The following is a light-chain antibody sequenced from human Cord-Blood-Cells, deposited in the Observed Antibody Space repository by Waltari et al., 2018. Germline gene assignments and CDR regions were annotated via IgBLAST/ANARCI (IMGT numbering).Light chain of an antibody. V-gene: IGLV3-19*01. J-gene: IGLJ2*01. CDR2: GKN. Sequence: SSELTQDPAVSVALGQTVRLTCQGDSLRSYYASWYQQKPGHAPVLVIYGKNNRPSGIPDRFSGSSSGNTASLTITGAQAEDEADYYCNSRDSSGNHLVFGGGTKLTVL. CDR1: SLRSYY. CDR3: NSRDSSGNHLV.